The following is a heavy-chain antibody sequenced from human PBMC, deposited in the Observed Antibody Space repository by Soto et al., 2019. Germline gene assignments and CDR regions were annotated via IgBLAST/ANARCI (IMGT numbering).Heavy chain of an antibody. J-gene: IGHJ2*01. D-gene: IGHD6-6*01. Sequence: QVQLVESGGGVVQPGRSLRLSCAASGFTFSSYGMHWVRQAPGKGLEWVAVISYDGSNKYYAYSVKGRFTISRENSKNRLYLQMNSLIAEDTAVYYCEKASSYSEYSDLWCRGTLVTVSS. CDR1: GFTFSSYG. V-gene: IGHV3-30*18. CDR2: ISYDGSNK. CDR3: EKASSYSEYSDL.